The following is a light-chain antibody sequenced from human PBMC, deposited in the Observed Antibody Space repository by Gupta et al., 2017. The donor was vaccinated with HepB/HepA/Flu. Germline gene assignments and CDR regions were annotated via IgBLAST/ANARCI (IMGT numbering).Light chain of an antibody. CDR3: QQYYSTPKT. CDR1: QSVLYRSNNKNY. CDR2: WAS. Sequence: DLVMTQSPDSLAVSLGERATINCKSSQSVLYRSNNKNYLAWYQQKPGQPPKLLIYWASTRESGVPDRFSGSGSGTDFTLTISSLQAEDVAVYYCQQYYSTPKTFGQGTKVEIK. J-gene: IGKJ1*01. V-gene: IGKV4-1*01.